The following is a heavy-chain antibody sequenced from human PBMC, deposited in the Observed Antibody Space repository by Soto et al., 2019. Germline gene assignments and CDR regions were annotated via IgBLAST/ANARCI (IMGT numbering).Heavy chain of an antibody. V-gene: IGHV4-39*01. CDR1: GGSISSSSYY. Sequence: SETLSLTCTVSGGSISSSSYYWGWIRQPPGKGLEWFGSIYYSGSTYYNPSLKSRVTISVDTSKNQFSLKLSSVTAADTAVYYCASQQLVHYYYGMDVWGQGTTVTVSS. CDR3: ASQQLVHYYYGMDV. D-gene: IGHD6-13*01. CDR2: IYYSGST. J-gene: IGHJ6*02.